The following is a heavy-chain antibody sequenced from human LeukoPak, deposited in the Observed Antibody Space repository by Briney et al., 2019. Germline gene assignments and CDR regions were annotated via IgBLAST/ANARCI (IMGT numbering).Heavy chain of an antibody. CDR1: GYTFTSYA. CDR3: ARDATYDYVWGSYRRLDY. J-gene: IGHJ4*02. V-gene: IGHV7-4-1*02. CDR2: INTNTGNP. D-gene: IGHD3-16*02. Sequence: ASVKVSCKASGYTFTSYAMNWVRQAPGQGLEWMGWINTNTGNPTYAQGFTGRFVFSLDTSVSTAYLQISSLKAEDTAVYYCARDATYDYVWGSYRRLDYWGQGTLVTVSS.